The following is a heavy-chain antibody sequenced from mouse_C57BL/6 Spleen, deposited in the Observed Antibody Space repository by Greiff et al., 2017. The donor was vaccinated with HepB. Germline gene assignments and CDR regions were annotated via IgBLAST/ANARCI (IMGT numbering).Heavy chain of an antibody. Sequence: EVQLQQSGPGLVKPSQSLSLTCSVTGYSITSGYYWNWIRQFPGNKLEWMGYISYDGSNNYNPSLKNRISITRDTSKNQFFLKLNFVTTEDTATYYCAGMGYAMDYWGQGTSVTVSS. V-gene: IGHV3-6*01. CDR3: AGMGYAMDY. J-gene: IGHJ4*01. CDR1: GYSITSGYY. D-gene: IGHD2-10*02. CDR2: ISYDGSN.